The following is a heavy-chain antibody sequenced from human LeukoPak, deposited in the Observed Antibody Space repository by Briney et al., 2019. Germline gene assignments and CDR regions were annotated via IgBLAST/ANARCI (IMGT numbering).Heavy chain of an antibody. D-gene: IGHD3-22*01. J-gene: IGHJ4*02. CDR3: ARGGVVTITTLDY. CDR2: ISSSSSYI. Sequence: GGSLRLSCAVSGFTFSNYAMSWVRQAPGKGLEWVSSISSSSSYIYYADSVKGRFTVSRDNAKNSLYLQMNSLRAEDTAVYYCARGGVVTITTLDYWGQGTLVIVSS. CDR1: GFTFSNYA. V-gene: IGHV3-21*06.